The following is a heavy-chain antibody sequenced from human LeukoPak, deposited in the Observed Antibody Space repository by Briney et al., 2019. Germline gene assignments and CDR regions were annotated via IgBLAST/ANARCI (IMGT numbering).Heavy chain of an antibody. CDR2: IYSGGST. V-gene: IGHV3-66*02. CDR1: GFTVSSNY. Sequence: AGGSLRLSCAASGFTVSSNYMSWVRQAPGKGPEWVSVIYSGGSTYYADSVKGRFTISRDNSKNTLYLQMNSLRAEDTAVYYCARLDRGYSYGSLYYFDYWGQGTLVTVSS. D-gene: IGHD5-18*01. CDR3: ARLDRGYSYGSLYYFDY. J-gene: IGHJ4*02.